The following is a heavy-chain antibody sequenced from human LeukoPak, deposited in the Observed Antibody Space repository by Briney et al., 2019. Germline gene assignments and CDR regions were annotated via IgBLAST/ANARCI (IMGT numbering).Heavy chain of an antibody. V-gene: IGHV3-48*03. CDR2: ISSSGSTI. CDR1: GFTFSSYE. D-gene: IGHD3-3*01. J-gene: IGHJ4*02. CDR3: AGDRYDFWSGFLFDY. Sequence: PGGSLRLSCAASGFTFSSYEMNWVRQAPGKGLEWVSYISSSGSTIYYADSVKGRFTISRDNAKNSLYLQMNSLRAEDTAVYYCAGDRYDFWSGFLFDYWGQGTLVTVSS.